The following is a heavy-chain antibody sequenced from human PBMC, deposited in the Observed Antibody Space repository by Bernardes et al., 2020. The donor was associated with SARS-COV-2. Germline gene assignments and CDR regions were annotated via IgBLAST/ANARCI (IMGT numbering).Heavy chain of an antibody. CDR3: ARETDLDS. Sequence: GGSLRLSCAASGFSVRNHYMSWVRRAPGKGLEWVSVIQTGGNTYYADSVQGRFTISRDNAKNTLYLEMKNVRIEDTAMYYCARETDLDSWGQGTQVTVSS. CDR2: IQTGGNT. CDR1: GFSVRNHY. J-gene: IGHJ4*02. V-gene: IGHV3-66*02.